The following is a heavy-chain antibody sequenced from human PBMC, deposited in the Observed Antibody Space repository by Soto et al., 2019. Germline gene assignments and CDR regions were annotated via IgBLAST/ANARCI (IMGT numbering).Heavy chain of an antibody. Sequence: QVQLVQSGAEVKKPGASVKVSCKASGYAFTGFYIHWVRHAPGQGLEWMGWINPKNGGTNYAQRFKGRVTMTRDTPIRTAYMELSSLRSDDTAVYHCARAFCISRTCYLGPAMDVWGQGTTVTVSS. J-gene: IGHJ6*02. CDR1: GYAFTGFY. CDR2: INPKNGGT. CDR3: ARAFCISRTCYLGPAMDV. V-gene: IGHV1-2*02. D-gene: IGHD2-2*01.